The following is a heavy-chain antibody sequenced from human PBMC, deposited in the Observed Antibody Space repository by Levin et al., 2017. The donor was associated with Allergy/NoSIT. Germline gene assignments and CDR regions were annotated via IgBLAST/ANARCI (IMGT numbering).Heavy chain of an antibody. CDR3: ARDRGTMIITETREIDY. CDR2: ISAYNGNT. Sequence: ASVKVSCKASGYTFTSYGISWVRQAPGQGLEWMGWISAYNGNTNYAQKFQDRVTMTTDTSTSTAYMELRSLRSDDTAVYYCARDRGTMIITETREIDYWGQGTLVTVSS. J-gene: IGHJ4*02. D-gene: IGHD3-22*01. CDR1: GYTFTSYG. V-gene: IGHV1-18*01.